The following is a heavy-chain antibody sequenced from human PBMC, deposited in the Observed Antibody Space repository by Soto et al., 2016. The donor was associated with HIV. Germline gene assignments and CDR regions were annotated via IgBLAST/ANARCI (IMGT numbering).Heavy chain of an antibody. CDR2: INGDGRST. V-gene: IGHV3-43*02. J-gene: IGHJ4*02. Sequence: PASGFTFDDYSLHWVRQTPGKGLEWVSLINGDGRSTYYADSMKGRFTISRDNAKNSLYLQMNSLKTEDTALYFCARDSVAGFFDYWGQGTLVAVSS. CDR1: GFTFDDYS. D-gene: IGHD6-19*01. CDR3: ARDSVAGFFDY.